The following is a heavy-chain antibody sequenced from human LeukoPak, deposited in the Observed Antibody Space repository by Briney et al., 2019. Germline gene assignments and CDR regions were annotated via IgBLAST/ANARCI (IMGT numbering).Heavy chain of an antibody. CDR3: ARDLFRWSSAFDI. V-gene: IGHV1-8*01. J-gene: IGHJ3*02. CDR1: GYTFTSYD. D-gene: IGHD3-10*01. CDR2: MNPNSGNT. Sequence: ASVKVSCKASGYTFTSYDINWVRQATGQGLEWMGWMNPNSGNTGYAQKFQGRVTMTRDTSISTAYMELSRLRSDDTAVYYCARDLFRWSSAFDIWGQGTMVTVSS.